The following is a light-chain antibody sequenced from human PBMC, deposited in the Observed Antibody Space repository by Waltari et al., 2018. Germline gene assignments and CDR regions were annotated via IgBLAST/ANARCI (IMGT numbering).Light chain of an antibody. CDR2: YDT. J-gene: IGLJ3*02. CDR1: NIESKS. CDR3: QVWDDTTNSGV. V-gene: IGLV3-21*04. Sequence: YVLTQPPSVSVAPGKTATLTCGGENIESKSVTWYPQKPGQAPVLVLFYDTDRPSGIPDRFSGSNSGNTATLTISWVEAGDEADYHCQVWDDTTNSGVFGGGTRLTVL.